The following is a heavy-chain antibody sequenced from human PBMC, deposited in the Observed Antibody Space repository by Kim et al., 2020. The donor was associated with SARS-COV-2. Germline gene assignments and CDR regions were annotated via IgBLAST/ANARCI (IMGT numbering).Heavy chain of an antibody. J-gene: IGHJ4*01. V-gene: IGHV3-74*01. D-gene: IGHD2-15*01. Sequence: GGSLRLSCAASGFTFSEYWMHWVRQAPGKGLVWVSRIITDGRSTSYADSAKVRCTITSENAKNTLYPQLHSQSAEAEAADDYESSRTPGQCWGRGILVT. CDR3: ESSRTPGQC. CDR1: GFTFSEYW. CDR2: IITDGRST.